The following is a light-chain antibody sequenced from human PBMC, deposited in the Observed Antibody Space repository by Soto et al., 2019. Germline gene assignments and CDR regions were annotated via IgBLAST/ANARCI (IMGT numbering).Light chain of an antibody. V-gene: IGKV3-15*01. CDR1: QSLNGN. CDR3: QQYNKWPLT. Sequence: EIVXTQSPXTXSVSPGERATLSCRASQSLNGNLAWYQQKPGQGPRLLIYGASTRATGIPARFSGSGSGTEFTLTISSLQSEDFAVYHCQQYNKWPLTFGGGTKVEIK. CDR2: GAS. J-gene: IGKJ4*01.